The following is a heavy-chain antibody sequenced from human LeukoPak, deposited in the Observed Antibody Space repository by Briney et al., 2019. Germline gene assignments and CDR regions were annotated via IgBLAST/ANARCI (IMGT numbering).Heavy chain of an antibody. V-gene: IGHV4-34*01. Sequence: PSETLSLTCAVYGGSFSGYYWSWIRQPPGKGLEWIGEINHSGSTNYNPSLKSRVTISVDTSKNQFSLKLSSVTAADTAVYYCARGYYDFWVFDYWGQGTLVTVSS. J-gene: IGHJ4*02. CDR2: INHSGST. CDR3: ARGYYDFWVFDY. D-gene: IGHD3-3*01. CDR1: GGSFSGYY.